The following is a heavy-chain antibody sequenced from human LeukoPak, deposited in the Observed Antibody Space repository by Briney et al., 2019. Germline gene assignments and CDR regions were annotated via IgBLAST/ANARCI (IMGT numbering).Heavy chain of an antibody. CDR1: GFTFSSYS. Sequence: GGSLRLSCAASGFTFSSYSMNWVRQAPGKGLEWVSSISSSSSYIYYADSVKGRFTISRDSAKNSLYLQMNSLRAEDTAVYYCARGGAVAATLLNLYYYYGMDVWGQGTTVTVSS. J-gene: IGHJ6*02. V-gene: IGHV3-21*01. CDR2: ISSSSSYI. D-gene: IGHD6-19*01. CDR3: ARGGAVAATLLNLYYYYGMDV.